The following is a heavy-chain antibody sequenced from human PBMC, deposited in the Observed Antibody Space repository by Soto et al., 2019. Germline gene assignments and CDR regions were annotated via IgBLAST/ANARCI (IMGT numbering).Heavy chain of an antibody. CDR3: AADCSSTSCYEGDDAFDI. V-gene: IGHV1-18*01. CDR2: ISAYNGNT. J-gene: IGHJ3*02. CDR1: GYTFTSYG. Sequence: QVQLVQSGAEVKKPGASVKVSCKASGYTFTSYGISWVRQAPGQGLEWMGWISAYNGNTNYAQTLQGRVTMTTVTCTSTAYMEMRSLRFDETAVYYCAADCSSTSCYEGDDAFDIWGQGTMVTVSS. D-gene: IGHD2-2*01.